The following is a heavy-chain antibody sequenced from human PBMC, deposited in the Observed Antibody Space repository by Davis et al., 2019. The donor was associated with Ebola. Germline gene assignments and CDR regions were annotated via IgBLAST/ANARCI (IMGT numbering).Heavy chain of an antibody. Sequence: ESLKILCAASGITFSSYAMRWVRQAPGKGLEWVSTITGSATSTYYADSVKGRFTVSRDNSKNTLYLQMNSLRADDTAVYYCAKEIVVAGTDYFDYWGQGTLVTVSS. CDR2: ITGSATST. V-gene: IGHV3-23*01. CDR1: GITFSSYA. J-gene: IGHJ4*02. CDR3: AKEIVVAGTDYFDY. D-gene: IGHD6-19*01.